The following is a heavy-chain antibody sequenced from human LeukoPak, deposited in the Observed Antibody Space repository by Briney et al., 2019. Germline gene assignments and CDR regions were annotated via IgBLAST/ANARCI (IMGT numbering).Heavy chain of an antibody. CDR3: ARGYKPASGKDGAFDI. J-gene: IGHJ3*02. D-gene: IGHD6-13*01. V-gene: IGHV4-4*07. Sequence: SETLSLTCSVFGDSISNYYWSWIWQSAGKGLEWIGRIYSSGSTDYNPSLKSRVSMSVDTSKNEFSLKLSSVTAADTALYYCARGYKPASGKDGAFDIWGQGTMVTVSS. CDR2: IYSSGST. CDR1: GDSISNYY.